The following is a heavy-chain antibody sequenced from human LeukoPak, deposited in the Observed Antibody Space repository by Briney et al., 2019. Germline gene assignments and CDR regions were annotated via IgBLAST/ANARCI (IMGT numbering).Heavy chain of an antibody. D-gene: IGHD3-9*01. CDR1: GGSISSGDYY. CDR3: ARAHRNYDILTGYSHDAFDI. CDR2: IYYSGST. J-gene: IGHJ3*02. V-gene: IGHV4-30-4*08. Sequence: PSQTLSLTCTVSGGSISSGDYYWSWIRQPPGKGLEWIGYIYYSGSTYYNPSLKSRVTISVDTSKNQFSLKLSSVTAADTAVYYCARAHRNYDILTGYSHDAFDIWGQGTMVTVSS.